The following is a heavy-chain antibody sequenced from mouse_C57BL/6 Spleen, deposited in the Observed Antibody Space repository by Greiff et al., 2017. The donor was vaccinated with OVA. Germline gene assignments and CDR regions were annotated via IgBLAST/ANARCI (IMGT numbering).Heavy chain of an antibody. Sequence: SGAELVKPGASVKISCKASGYAFSSYWMNWVKQRPGKGLEWIGQIYPGDGDTNYNGKFKGKATLTADKSSSTAYMQLSSLTSEDSAVYFCARNYYGSTGGAMDYWGQGTSVTVSS. D-gene: IGHD1-1*01. J-gene: IGHJ4*01. CDR3: ARNYYGSTGGAMDY. V-gene: IGHV1-80*01. CDR2: IYPGDGDT. CDR1: GYAFSSYW.